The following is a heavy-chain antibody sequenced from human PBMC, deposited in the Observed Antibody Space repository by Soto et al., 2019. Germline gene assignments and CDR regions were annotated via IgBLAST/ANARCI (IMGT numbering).Heavy chain of an antibody. CDR1: GFTFSDYW. CDR2: IKVDGSEK. D-gene: IGHD1-26*01. J-gene: IGHJ1*01. V-gene: IGHV3-7*05. CDR3: VSATV. Sequence: EVQLVESGGGLVQPGGSLRLSCAASGFTFSDYWMSWVRQAPGKGLEWVANIKVDGSEKNYVDSVKGRFTISRDNAKNSVYLQMDSLRAEDTAVYYCVSATVRGQGTLVTVSS.